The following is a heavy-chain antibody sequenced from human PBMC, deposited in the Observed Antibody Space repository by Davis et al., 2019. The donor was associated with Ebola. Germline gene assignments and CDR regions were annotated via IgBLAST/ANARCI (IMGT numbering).Heavy chain of an antibody. CDR1: GFTFSTYW. CDR3: ARLGIFGVSLYALDV. D-gene: IGHD3-3*02. Sequence: GGSLRLSCAASGFTFSTYWMNWVRQAPGKGLEWVANIKKDGSEKYYVDSVKGRFTISRDNAKNALYLQMNSLRAEDTAVYFCARLGIFGVSLYALDVWGQGTTVNVSS. V-gene: IGHV3-7*01. J-gene: IGHJ6*02. CDR2: IKKDGSEK.